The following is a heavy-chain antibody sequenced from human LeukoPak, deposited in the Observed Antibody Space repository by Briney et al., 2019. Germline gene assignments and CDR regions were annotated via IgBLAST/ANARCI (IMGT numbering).Heavy chain of an antibody. CDR3: ARSIVVPAEWPGCYEAGAYYFDY. CDR1: GYTFTGYY. J-gene: IGHJ4*02. V-gene: IGHV1-2*02. Sequence: ASVKVSCKASGYTFTGYYMHWVRQAPGQGLEWMGWINPNSGGTNYAQKFQGRVTMTRDTSISTAYMELSRLRSDDTAVYYCARSIVVPAEWPGCYEAGAYYFDYWGQGTLVTVSS. D-gene: IGHD2-2*01. CDR2: INPNSGGT.